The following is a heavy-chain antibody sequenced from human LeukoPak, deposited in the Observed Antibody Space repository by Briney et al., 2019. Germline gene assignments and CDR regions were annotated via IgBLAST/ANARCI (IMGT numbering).Heavy chain of an antibody. CDR2: IYTSGST. V-gene: IGHV4-61*02. Sequence: SQTLSLTCTVSGGSISSGSYYWRWLRQPAGKGLEWIGRIYTSGSTNYNPSLKSRVTISVDTSKNQFSLKLSSVTAADTAVYYCASMRVRGVIITGAIDYWGQGTLVTVSS. CDR3: ASMRVRGVIITGAIDY. J-gene: IGHJ4*02. D-gene: IGHD3-10*01. CDR1: GGSISSGSYY.